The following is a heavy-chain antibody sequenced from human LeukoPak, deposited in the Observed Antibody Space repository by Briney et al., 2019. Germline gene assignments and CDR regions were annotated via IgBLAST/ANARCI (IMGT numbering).Heavy chain of an antibody. J-gene: IGHJ6*03. CDR1: GFTFSSYW. Sequence: GGSLRLSCAASGFTFSSYWMRWVGQAPGKGLAWFSRIITDGGSTSYADSVKGRFTISRDNAKNTLYLQMNSLRAEDTAVYYCARWAYCSSASSPTTHYYYYYYMDVWGKGTTVTVSS. CDR2: IITDGGST. V-gene: IGHV3-74*01. D-gene: IGHD2-2*01. CDR3: ARWAYCSSASSPTTHYYYYYYMDV.